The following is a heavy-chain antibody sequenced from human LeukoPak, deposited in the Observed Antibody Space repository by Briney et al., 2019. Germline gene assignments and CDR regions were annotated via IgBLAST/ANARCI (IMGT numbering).Heavy chain of an antibody. Sequence: GGSLRLFCAASGFTFSNAWMHWVRHAPGKGLVWVSRITSDGSVTTYADSVKGRFTISRDNAKNTLYLQMNSLRAEDTALYYCARVYGSTGYGYWGQGTLVTVSS. CDR3: ARVYGSTGYGY. CDR2: ITSDGSVT. J-gene: IGHJ4*02. V-gene: IGHV3-74*01. D-gene: IGHD3-22*01. CDR1: GFTFSNAW.